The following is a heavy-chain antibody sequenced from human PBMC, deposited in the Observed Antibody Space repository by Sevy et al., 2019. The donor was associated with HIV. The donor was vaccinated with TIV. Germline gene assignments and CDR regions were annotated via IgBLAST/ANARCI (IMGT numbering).Heavy chain of an antibody. V-gene: IGHV3-53*01. J-gene: IGHJ6*02. D-gene: IGHD1-20*01. CDR1: GFTVSSNY. CDR2: IYSGGST. CDR3: ARMTIIGDYYYGMDV. Sequence: GGSLRLSCAASGFTVSSNYMSWVRQAPGKGLEWVSVIYSGGSTYYADSVKGRFTISRDNSKNTRYLQMNSLRAEDTAVYYCARMTIIGDYYYGMDVWGQGTTVTVSS.